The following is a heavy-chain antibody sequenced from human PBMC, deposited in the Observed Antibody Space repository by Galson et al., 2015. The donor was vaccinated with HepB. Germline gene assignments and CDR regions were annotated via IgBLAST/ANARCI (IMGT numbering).Heavy chain of an antibody. CDR2: THYSGST. CDR1: GGSLGSGGYY. Sequence: LSLTCTVSGGSLGSGGYYWSWIRQHPGKGLEWIGYTHYSGSTYYNPSLRGRLTISVGMSKNQFSLKLSSVTAADTAIYYCARGSEDNYGSFDYWGQGTLVTV. V-gene: IGHV4-31*03. D-gene: IGHD5-18*01. J-gene: IGHJ4*02. CDR3: ARGSEDNYGSFDY.